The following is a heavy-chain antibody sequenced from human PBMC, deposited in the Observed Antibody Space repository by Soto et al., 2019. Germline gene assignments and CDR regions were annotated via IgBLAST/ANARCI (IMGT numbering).Heavy chain of an antibody. CDR1: GFTVSSNY. Sequence: PGGSLRLSCAASGFTVSSNYMSWVRQAPGKGLEWVSVIYSGGSTYYADSVKGRFTISRDNTKNTLYLQMNSLRAEDTAVYYCERPRSSGRNYYGMDVWGQGTTVNVS. D-gene: IGHD6-25*01. CDR3: ERPRSSGRNYYGMDV. J-gene: IGHJ6*02. V-gene: IGHV3-66*04. CDR2: IYSGGST.